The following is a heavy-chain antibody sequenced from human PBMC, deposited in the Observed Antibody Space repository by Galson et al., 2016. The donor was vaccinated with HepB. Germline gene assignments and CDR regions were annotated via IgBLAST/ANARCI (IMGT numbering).Heavy chain of an antibody. CDR2: INQDANEK. V-gene: IGHV3-7*03. D-gene: IGHD2-21*02. J-gene: IGHJ6*02. CDR1: GFTFTNYW. CDR3: ARGYCGGDCYSMFQINYFGMDV. Sequence: SCAASGFTFTNYWMSWVRQAPGKGLEWVAQINQDANEKYSVDSVKGRFTVSLDTSKNQFSLKLTSVTAADTAVYYRARGYCGGDCYSMFQINYFGMDVWGRGTTVTVSS.